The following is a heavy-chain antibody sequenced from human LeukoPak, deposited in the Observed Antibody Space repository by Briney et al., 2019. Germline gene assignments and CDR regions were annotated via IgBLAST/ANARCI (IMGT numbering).Heavy chain of an antibody. CDR3: AAGYGSGSYWLGYFDY. Sequence: GASVKVSFKASGLHFNNTAVQGGRTARGKRLGWKRWIVVGSGNTNYAQKFQERVTITRDMSTSTAYMELSSLRSEDTAVYYCAAGYGSGSYWLGYFDYWGQGTLFTVSS. D-gene: IGHD3-10*01. V-gene: IGHV1-58*01. CDR2: IVVGSGNT. J-gene: IGHJ4*02. CDR1: GLHFNNTA.